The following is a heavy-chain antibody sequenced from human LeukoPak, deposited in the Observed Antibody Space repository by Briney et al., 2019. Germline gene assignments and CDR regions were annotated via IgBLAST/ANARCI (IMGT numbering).Heavy chain of an antibody. CDR3: SRDVWGVGAPRLDY. CDR2: ISAYNGNT. D-gene: IGHD3-16*01. V-gene: IGHV1-18*01. Sequence: ASVKVSCKASGYTFTTYGISWVRQAPGQGLEWMGWISAYNGNTNSAQKFQGRVTMTRDTSISTAYMELSSLKSDDTAVYYCSRDVWGVGAPRLDYWGQGTLVTVSS. J-gene: IGHJ4*02. CDR1: GYTFTTYG.